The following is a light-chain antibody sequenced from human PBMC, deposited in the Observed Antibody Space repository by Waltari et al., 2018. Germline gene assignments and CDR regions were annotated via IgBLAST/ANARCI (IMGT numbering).Light chain of an antibody. CDR2: AAS. Sequence: DIQMTQSPSSLSASVGDRVTITCRASQGISNSLAWYQQQPGKAPKLLLYAASRLESGGPSRFSGSGSGTDYTLTISSLQPEDFATYYCQQYYSTPQTFGQGTKVEIK. CDR1: QGISNS. J-gene: IGKJ1*01. CDR3: QQYYSTPQT. V-gene: IGKV1-NL1*01.